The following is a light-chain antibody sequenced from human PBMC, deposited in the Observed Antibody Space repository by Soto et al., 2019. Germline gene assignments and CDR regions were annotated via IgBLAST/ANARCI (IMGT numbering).Light chain of an antibody. Sequence: IVMTQSPATLSLSPGERATLSCRASQSVSSNLAWYQQKPGQAPRLLIYGASTRATGIPARFSGSGSGTEFTLTISSLKSEDFAVYYCQQHNNWPTFGQGTRLEIK. V-gene: IGKV3-15*01. CDR2: GAS. CDR3: QQHNNWPT. J-gene: IGKJ5*01. CDR1: QSVSSN.